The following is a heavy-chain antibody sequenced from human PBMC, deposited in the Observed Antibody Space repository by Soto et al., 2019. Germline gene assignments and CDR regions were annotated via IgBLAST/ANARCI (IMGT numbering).Heavy chain of an antibody. D-gene: IGHD1-26*01. V-gene: IGHV3-23*01. CDR1: EFTFSNFA. CDR3: ARAFIVSGSGSYYGFGPHYYYGMDV. CDR2: ISGSGGST. J-gene: IGHJ6*02. Sequence: GGSLRLSCAASEFTFSNFALTWVRQAPGKGLEWVSGISGSGGSTYYADSVKGRFTISRDSSKNTVNLQMNSLRAEDTAVYYCARAFIVSGSGSYYGFGPHYYYGMDVWGQGTTVTVSS.